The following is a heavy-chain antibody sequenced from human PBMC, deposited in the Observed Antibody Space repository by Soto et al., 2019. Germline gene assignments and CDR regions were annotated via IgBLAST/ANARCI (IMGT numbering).Heavy chain of an antibody. CDR1: GYTFTSYS. CDR2: SSAYDGNP. J-gene: IGHJ4*02. CDR3: ARDVPTVTTGGPDY. Sequence: QVQLVQSGTDLKKPGASVTVSCKASGYTFTSYSITWVRQAPGQGLEWLGWSSAYDGNPKNAQKFQGRDNMNSDTSTCTAYMEVRRLTSDDTAVYYCARDVPTVTTGGPDYWGQGTLVTVSS. D-gene: IGHD4-17*01. V-gene: IGHV1-18*01.